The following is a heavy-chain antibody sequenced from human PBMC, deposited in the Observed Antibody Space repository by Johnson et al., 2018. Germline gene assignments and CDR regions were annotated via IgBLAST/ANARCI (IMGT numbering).Heavy chain of an antibody. J-gene: IGHJ6*03. CDR2: ISWSSGRI. CDR1: GFTFDDYA. Sequence: VQLVESGGGLVQPGGSHRLSCTASGFTFDDYAMHWVRQAPGKGLEWVSAISWSSGRIDYVDSVKGRFTISRDNAKNSLYLQINSLRAEDTALYYCATDGVGAHQECHMDGRGRGTTVTGSS. D-gene: IGHD1-26*01. CDR3: ATDGVGAHQECHMDG. V-gene: IGHV3-9*01.